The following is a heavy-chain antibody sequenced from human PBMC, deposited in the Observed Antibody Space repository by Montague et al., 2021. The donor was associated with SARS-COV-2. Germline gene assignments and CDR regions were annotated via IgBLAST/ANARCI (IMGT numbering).Heavy chain of an antibody. Sequence: TLSLTCTVSGGSISSGGYYWSWIRQHPGKGLEWIGYIYYSGSTYYNPSLKSRVTISVDTSMNQFSLKLSSVTAADTAVYYCARVRVVVPAATNWFDPWGQGTLGTVSS. D-gene: IGHD2-2*01. V-gene: IGHV4-31*03. CDR3: ARVRVVVPAATNWFDP. CDR1: GGSISSGGYY. J-gene: IGHJ5*02. CDR2: IYYSGST.